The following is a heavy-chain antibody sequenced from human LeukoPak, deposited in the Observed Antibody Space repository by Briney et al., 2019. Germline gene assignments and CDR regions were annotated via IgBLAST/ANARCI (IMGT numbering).Heavy chain of an antibody. CDR2: MNPNSGNT. Sequence: ASVKVSCKASGYTFTSYDITWVRQATGQGLEWMGWMNPNSGNTGYAQKFQGRVTMTRNTSISTAYMELSSLRSEDTAVYYCARGYDSSGYYHYWGQGTLVTVSS. V-gene: IGHV1-8*01. J-gene: IGHJ4*02. CDR3: ARGYDSSGYYHY. D-gene: IGHD3-22*01. CDR1: GYTFTSYD.